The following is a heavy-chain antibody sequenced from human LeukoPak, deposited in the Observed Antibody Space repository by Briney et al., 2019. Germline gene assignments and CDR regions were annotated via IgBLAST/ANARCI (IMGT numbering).Heavy chain of an antibody. V-gene: IGHV4-59*12. D-gene: IGHD4-23*01. J-gene: IGHJ4*02. CDR1: GGSISTYY. Sequence: SETLSLTCTVSGGSISTYYWSWIRQPPGKGLEWIGYIYHSGSTNYNPSLKSRVTISVDTSQNQFSLKLSSVTAADTAVYYCARVYGGKWPGYWGQGTLVTVSS. CDR2: IYHSGST. CDR3: ARVYGGKWPGY.